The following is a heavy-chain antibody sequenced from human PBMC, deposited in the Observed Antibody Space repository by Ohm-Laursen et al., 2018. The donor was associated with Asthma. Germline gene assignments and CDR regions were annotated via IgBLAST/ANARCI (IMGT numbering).Heavy chain of an antibody. CDR1: GFTFRSYA. Sequence: RSLRLSCAASGFTFRSYAMHWVRQAPGKGLEWVAVGGSYYDGGLKYYADSVNDRFTVSRDDSKNTLYLQMNSLRPDDTAVYYCARDVMEWYLPAFDFWGQGTLVTVSS. CDR3: ARDVMEWYLPAFDF. CDR2: GGSYYDGGLK. D-gene: IGHD3-3*01. V-gene: IGHV3-30-3*01. J-gene: IGHJ4*02.